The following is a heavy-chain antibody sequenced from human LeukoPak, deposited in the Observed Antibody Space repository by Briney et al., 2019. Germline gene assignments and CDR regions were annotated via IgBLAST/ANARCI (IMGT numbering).Heavy chain of an antibody. CDR3: ARVNRWLVFYFYGMDV. D-gene: IGHD6-19*01. CDR1: GYTFRSYN. J-gene: IGHJ6*02. Sequence: GGSLRLSCAASGYTFRSYNINWVRQAPGKGLEWVSYISTSSSNIYYAHSVKGRVTISRDNDKNSQYLQMNSQRAEDTAVHHCARVNRWLVFYFYGMDVWGQGTTVTVSS. V-gene: IGHV3-48*01. CDR2: ISTSSSNI.